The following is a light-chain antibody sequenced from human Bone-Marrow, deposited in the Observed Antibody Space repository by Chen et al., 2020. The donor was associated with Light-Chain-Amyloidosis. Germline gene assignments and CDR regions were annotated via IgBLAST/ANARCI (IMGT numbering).Light chain of an antibody. CDR1: NIGSTS. J-gene: IGLJ3*02. CDR2: DDS. Sequence: SYVLTQPSSVSVAPGQTATIACGGNNIGSTSVHWYQQTPGQAPLLVVYDDSDRPSGIPERLSVSNAGNTATLPISGVEAGDEADYYCQVWDRSSDRPVFGGGTKLTVL. CDR3: QVWDRSSDRPV. V-gene: IGLV3-21*02.